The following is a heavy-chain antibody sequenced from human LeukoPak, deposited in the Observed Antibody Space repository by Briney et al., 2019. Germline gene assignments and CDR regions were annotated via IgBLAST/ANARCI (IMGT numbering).Heavy chain of an antibody. CDR3: ARPSSGYYWDFDM. CDR2: IHHSGRT. D-gene: IGHD3-22*01. V-gene: IGHV4-38-2*01. Sequence: SETLSLTCAVSGYSISSDSYWGSIRQPPGKGLEWIGSIHHSGRTYYNPSLKSRLTISVDTSKNQFSLKMSFVTAADTAVYYCARPSSGYYWDFDMWGQGTMVTVSS. CDR1: GYSISSDSY. J-gene: IGHJ3*02.